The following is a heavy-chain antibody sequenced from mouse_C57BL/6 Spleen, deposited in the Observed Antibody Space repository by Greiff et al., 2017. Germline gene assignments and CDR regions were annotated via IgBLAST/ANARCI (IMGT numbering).Heavy chain of an antibody. D-gene: IGHD2-3*01. CDR2: IYPGDGDT. Sequence: VKLQESGAELVKPGASVKISCKASGYAFSSYWMNWVKQRPGKGLEWIGQIYPGDGDTNYNGKFKGKATLTADKSSSTAYMQLSSLTSEDSAVYFCASGDGYYGFAYWGQGTLVTVSA. CDR3: ASGDGYYGFAY. CDR1: GYAFSSYW. V-gene: IGHV1-80*01. J-gene: IGHJ3*01.